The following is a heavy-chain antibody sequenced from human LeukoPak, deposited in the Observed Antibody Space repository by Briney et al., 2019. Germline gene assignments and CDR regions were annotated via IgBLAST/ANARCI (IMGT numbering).Heavy chain of an antibody. Sequence: SGTLSLTCTVSGGSISSYYWSWIRQPPGKGLEWIAYIYYSGSTNYNPSLKSRVTISVDTSKNQFSLKLSSVTAADTAVYYCARGRVAAAGPFDYWGQGTLVTVSS. CDR3: ARGRVAAAGPFDY. CDR2: IYYSGST. J-gene: IGHJ4*02. D-gene: IGHD6-13*01. CDR1: GGSISSYY. V-gene: IGHV4-59*01.